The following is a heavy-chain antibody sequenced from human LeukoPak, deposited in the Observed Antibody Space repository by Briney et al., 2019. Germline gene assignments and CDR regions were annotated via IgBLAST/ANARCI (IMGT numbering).Heavy chain of an antibody. CDR3: ARDSSGWYWTWFDP. CDR1: GYTFTGYY. V-gene: IGHV1-2*06. D-gene: IGHD6-19*01. CDR2: INPNSGGT. Sequence: ASVRVSCKASGYTFTGYYKHWVRQAPGQGLEWMGRINPNSGGTNYAQKFQGRVTMTRDTSISTAYMELSRLRSDDTAVYYCARDSSGWYWTWFDPWGQGTLVTVSS. J-gene: IGHJ5*02.